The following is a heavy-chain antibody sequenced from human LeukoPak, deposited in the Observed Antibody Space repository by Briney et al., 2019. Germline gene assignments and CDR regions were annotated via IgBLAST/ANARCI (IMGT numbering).Heavy chain of an antibody. CDR1: GFTFSSYT. J-gene: IGHJ3*01. CDR2: ISSSSSYI. Sequence: GGSLRLSCAASGFTFSSYTMNWVRQAPGKGLEWVSCISSSSSYIYYADSVKGRFTISRDNAKNSLYLQMSTLRAEDTAVYYCVKDIQLSTWGLGTMVTVSS. V-gene: IGHV3-21*01. CDR3: VKDIQLST. D-gene: IGHD5-24*01.